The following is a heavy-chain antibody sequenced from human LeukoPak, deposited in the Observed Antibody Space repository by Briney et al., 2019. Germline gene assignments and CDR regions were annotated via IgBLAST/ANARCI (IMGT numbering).Heavy chain of an antibody. V-gene: IGHV4-59*12. Sequence: PSETLSLTCTVSGGSISIFYWTWIRQPPGKGLEWIGSIYNSGSTTYNPSLKSRVTISGDTSKNQFSLKLSSVTAADTAVYYCAAEHYDFWSGSRLFDPWGQGTLVTVSS. J-gene: IGHJ5*02. CDR2: IYNSGST. D-gene: IGHD3-3*01. CDR3: AAEHYDFWSGSRLFDP. CDR1: GGSISIFY.